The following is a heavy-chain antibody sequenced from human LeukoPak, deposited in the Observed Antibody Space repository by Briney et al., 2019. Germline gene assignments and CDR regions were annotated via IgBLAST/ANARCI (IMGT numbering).Heavy chain of an antibody. CDR3: AKVLDYYGSGSFDY. D-gene: IGHD3-10*01. J-gene: IGHJ4*02. CDR1: VLTFSRYA. Sequence: VGSPRLSLAASVLTFSRYAMAAVRQAPGRGVEGVWSLSGSGDSTYYAASVKGRFTISRDNSKDTLYLQMNSLRAEDTAVYYCAKVLDYYGSGSFDYWGQGALVTVSS. V-gene: IGHV3-23*01. CDR2: LSGSGDST.